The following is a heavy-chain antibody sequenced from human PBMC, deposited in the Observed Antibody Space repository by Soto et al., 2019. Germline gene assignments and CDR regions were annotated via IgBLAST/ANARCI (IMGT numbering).Heavy chain of an antibody. CDR3: AKEGWYDALNYFDY. CDR1: GFTFDDYA. J-gene: IGHJ4*02. CDR2: ISWNSGSI. Sequence: EVQLVESGGGLVQPGRSLRLSCAASGFTFDDYAMHWVRQAPGKGLEWVSGISWNSGSIGYADSVKGRFTISRDNAKNSLYMQMNSLRAEDTALYYCAKEGWYDALNYFDYWGQGTLVTVSS. D-gene: IGHD6-19*01. V-gene: IGHV3-9*01.